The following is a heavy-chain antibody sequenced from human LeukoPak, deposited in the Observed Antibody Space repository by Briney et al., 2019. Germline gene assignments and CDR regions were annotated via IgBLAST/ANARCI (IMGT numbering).Heavy chain of an antibody. CDR1: GGSISSHY. CDR3: ARHTYYYYGMDV. CDR2: IYYSGST. J-gene: IGHJ6*02. V-gene: IGHV4-59*08. Sequence: TPSETLSLTCTVPGGSISSHYWSWIRQPPGKGLGWIGYIYYSGSTNYNPSLKSRVTISVDTSKNQFSLKLSSVTAADTAVYYCARHTYYYYGMDVWGQGTTVTVSS.